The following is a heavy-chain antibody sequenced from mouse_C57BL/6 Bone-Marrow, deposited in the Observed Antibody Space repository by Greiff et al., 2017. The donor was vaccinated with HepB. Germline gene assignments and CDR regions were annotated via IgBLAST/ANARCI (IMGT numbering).Heavy chain of an antibody. Sequence: QVQLQQPGAELVRPGSSVKLSCKASGYTFTSYWMDWVKQRPGQGLEWIGNIYPSDSETHYNQKFKDKATLTVDKSSSTAYMQLSSLTSEDSAVYYCARGQLRLRGYAMDYWGQGTSVTVSS. J-gene: IGHJ4*01. CDR1: GYTFTSYW. CDR2: IYPSDSET. D-gene: IGHD3-2*02. V-gene: IGHV1-61*01. CDR3: ARGQLRLRGYAMDY.